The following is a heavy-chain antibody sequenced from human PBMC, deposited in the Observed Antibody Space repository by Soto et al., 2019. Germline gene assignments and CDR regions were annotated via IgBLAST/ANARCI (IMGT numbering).Heavy chain of an antibody. D-gene: IGHD1-7*01. CDR3: AREIDGIAGTPWPPGVDNDY. V-gene: IGHV3-11*01. CDR2: ISRSGSTI. J-gene: IGHJ4*02. Sequence: QVQLVESGGGLVKPGGSLRLSCAASGFTFSAYYMSWIRQAPGKGLEWVSYISRSGSTIYYADSVKGRFTISRDNAKNELYLQMNSLRAEDPAVYYSAREIDGIAGTPWPPGVDNDYWGQGTLVTVSS. CDR1: GFTFSAYY.